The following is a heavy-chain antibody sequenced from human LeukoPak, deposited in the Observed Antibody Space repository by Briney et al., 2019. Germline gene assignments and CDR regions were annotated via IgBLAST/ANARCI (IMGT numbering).Heavy chain of an antibody. CDR1: GFTFSSYT. V-gene: IGHV3-23*01. J-gene: IGHJ4*02. CDR3: AKGQERTRIAARPSALDF. D-gene: IGHD6-6*01. CDR2: ITGSGATT. Sequence: GGSLRLSCAASGFTFSSYTMNWVRQAPGKGLEWVSGITGSGATTYYADSVKGRFTISRDNSKNTLYLQMSTLRAEDTATYYCAKGQERTRIAARPSALDFWGQGTRVTVSS.